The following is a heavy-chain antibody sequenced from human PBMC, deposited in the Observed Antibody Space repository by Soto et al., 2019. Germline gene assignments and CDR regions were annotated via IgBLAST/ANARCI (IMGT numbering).Heavy chain of an antibody. J-gene: IGHJ5*02. CDR1: GDSVSSSSVT. Sequence: SQTLSLTCAISGDSVSSSSVTWNWIRQSPSRGLEWLGRTYYRSKWYNDYAESVKSRITINPDTSKNQFSLKLSSVTAADTAVYYCARDGGTVVTSDGSNWFDPWGQGTLVTVSS. CDR2: TYYRSKWYN. CDR3: ARDGGTVVTSDGSNWFDP. D-gene: IGHD2-21*02. V-gene: IGHV6-1*01.